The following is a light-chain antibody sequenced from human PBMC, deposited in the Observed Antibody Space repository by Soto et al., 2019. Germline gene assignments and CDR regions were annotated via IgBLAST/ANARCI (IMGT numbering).Light chain of an antibody. CDR2: DVS. Sequence: QSALTQPASVSGSPGQSITISCTGTSSDVGGYNYVSWYQQHPGKAPKLMIYDVSNRPSGVSNRFSGSKSGNTASLTISGLQAEDEADYYCSSYTSSSTVVFGGRTKLIVL. CDR3: SSYTSSSTVV. V-gene: IGLV2-14*01. CDR1: SSDVGGYNY. J-gene: IGLJ2*01.